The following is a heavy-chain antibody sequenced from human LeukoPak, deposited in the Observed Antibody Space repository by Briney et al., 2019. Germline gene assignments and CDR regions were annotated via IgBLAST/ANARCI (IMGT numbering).Heavy chain of an antibody. Sequence: ASVKVSCKASGYTLTSLSIHWVRQAPGKGLEWMGGLDPVDGETIYAQRFQGRVTMTEATSTDTAYLDLRSLRSDDTAVYYCTTSRRFYYGSGTFQYWGQGTLLTVSS. CDR1: GYTLTSLS. CDR2: LDPVDGET. CDR3: TTSRRFYYGSGTFQY. J-gene: IGHJ1*01. V-gene: IGHV1-24*01. D-gene: IGHD3-10*01.